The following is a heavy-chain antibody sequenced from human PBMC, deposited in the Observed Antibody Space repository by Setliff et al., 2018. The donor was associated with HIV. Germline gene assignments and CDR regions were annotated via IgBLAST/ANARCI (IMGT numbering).Heavy chain of an antibody. J-gene: IGHJ4*02. CDR1: GYSFTSYW. CDR3: ARGFYGDYYFDY. CDR2: IDPSNSNT. D-gene: IGHD4-17*01. Sequence: GESLKISCKGSGYSFTSYWVSWVRQMPGKGLEWMGRIDPSNSNTNYSPSFQGHVTISADKSISTAYLQWSSLKASDTAMYYCARGFYGDYYFDYWGQGTLVTVSS. V-gene: IGHV5-10-1*01.